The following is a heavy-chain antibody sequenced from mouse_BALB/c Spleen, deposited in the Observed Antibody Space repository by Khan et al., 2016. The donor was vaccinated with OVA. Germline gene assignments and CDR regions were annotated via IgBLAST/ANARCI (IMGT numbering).Heavy chain of an antibody. CDR1: GFSLTNYG. Sequence: QVQLKQSGPGLVAPSQSLSITCTVSGFSLTNYGVHWVRQSPGKGLAWLGVMWAGGSTNYNSALMSRLNITKDNSKSQIFLKVNSLQTDDTAMYYCARPYYGSAWFAYWGQGTLVTVSA. J-gene: IGHJ3*01. V-gene: IGHV2-9*02. CDR3: ARPYYGSAWFAY. CDR2: MWAGGST. D-gene: IGHD1-1*01.